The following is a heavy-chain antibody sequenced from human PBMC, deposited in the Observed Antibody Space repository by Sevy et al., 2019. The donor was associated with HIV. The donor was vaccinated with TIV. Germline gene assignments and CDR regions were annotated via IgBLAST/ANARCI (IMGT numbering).Heavy chain of an antibody. Sequence: ASVKVSCKASGGTFSNYAISWVRQAPGQGLEWMGGFIPMFDTANSAQKFQGRVTLTGDGSKSTAYMELSSLSSEDTAVYYCASSYYEGSGYSPLYYYGMDVWGQGTTVTVSS. CDR1: GGTFSNYA. D-gene: IGHD3-22*01. V-gene: IGHV1-69*13. CDR3: ASSYYEGSGYSPLYYYGMDV. CDR2: FIPMFDTA. J-gene: IGHJ6*02.